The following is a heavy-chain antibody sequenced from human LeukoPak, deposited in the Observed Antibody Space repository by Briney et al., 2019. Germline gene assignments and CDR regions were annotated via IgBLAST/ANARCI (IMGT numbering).Heavy chain of an antibody. CDR1: GFTFSSYA. D-gene: IGHD5-24*01. J-gene: IGHJ4*02. V-gene: IGHV3-23*01. CDR2: ISDSGTGT. CDR3: AKDHIRRDGYSDFDY. Sequence: PGGSLRLSCAASGFTFSSYAMSWVRQAPGKGLEWVSGISDSGTGTYYADSVKGRFTISRDNSKNTLFLQMNSLRPEDTAVYYCAKDHIRRDGYSDFDYWGQGTLVTVSS.